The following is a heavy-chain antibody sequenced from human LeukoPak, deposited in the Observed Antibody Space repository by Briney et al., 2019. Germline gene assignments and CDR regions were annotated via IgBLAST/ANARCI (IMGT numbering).Heavy chain of an antibody. Sequence: GASVKVSCKASGYTFSDYYIHWVRQAPGQGLQWMGWINPKTGDTNYPQKSQGRVTMTRDTSISTDYMELSRLRSDDTGLYYCAREEIAVGGPPPRWFDSWGQGTLVTVSS. V-gene: IGHV1-2*02. CDR1: GYTFSDYY. CDR2: INPKTGDT. J-gene: IGHJ5*01. D-gene: IGHD6-19*01. CDR3: AREEIAVGGPPPRWFDS.